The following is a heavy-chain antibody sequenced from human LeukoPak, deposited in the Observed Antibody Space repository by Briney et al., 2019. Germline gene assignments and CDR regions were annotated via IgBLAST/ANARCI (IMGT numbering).Heavy chain of an antibody. CDR2: INHSGST. V-gene: IGHV4-34*01. CDR1: GGSFSGYY. CDR3: ARGVYSSGWFNWFDP. D-gene: IGHD6-19*01. Sequence: SETLSLTCAVYGGSFSGYYWSWIRQPPGKGLEWIGEINHSGSTNYNPSLKSRVTISVDTSKNQFSLKLSSVTAADTAVYYRARGVYSSGWFNWFDPWGQGTLVTVSS. J-gene: IGHJ5*02.